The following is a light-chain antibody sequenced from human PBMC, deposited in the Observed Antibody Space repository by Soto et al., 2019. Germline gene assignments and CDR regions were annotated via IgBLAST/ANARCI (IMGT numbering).Light chain of an antibody. CDR3: QQYDSYLT. Sequence: EIVLTQSPGTLSLSPGERATLSCRASQSVSSNYLAWYQQKPGQAPRLLIYGASSRATGIPDRFSGSGSGTDFTLTISRLEPEDFAVYYCQQYDSYLTFGPGTKVDIK. CDR2: GAS. V-gene: IGKV3-20*01. CDR1: QSVSSNY. J-gene: IGKJ3*01.